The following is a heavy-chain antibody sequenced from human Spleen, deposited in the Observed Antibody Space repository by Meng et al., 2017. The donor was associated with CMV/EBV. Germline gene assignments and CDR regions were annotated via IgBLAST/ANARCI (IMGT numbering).Heavy chain of an antibody. CDR3: ARGGPLMDV. CDR2: IYYSGN. D-gene: IGHD2-15*01. J-gene: IGHJ6*02. V-gene: IGHV4-59*01. Sequence: SETLSLTCIVSGGSISSYYWSWIRQPPGKGLEWIGYIYYSGNNYNPSLKSRVTISVDTSKNQFSLKPISVTAADTAVYYCARGGPLMDVWGQGTTVTVSS. CDR1: GGSISSYY.